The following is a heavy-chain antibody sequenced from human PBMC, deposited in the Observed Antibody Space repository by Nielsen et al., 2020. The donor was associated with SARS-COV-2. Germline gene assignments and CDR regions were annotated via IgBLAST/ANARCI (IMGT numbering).Heavy chain of an antibody. CDR3: ARGRDGYNYFDY. CDR2: ISYDGSNK. V-gene: IGHV3-30-3*01. J-gene: IGHJ4*02. D-gene: IGHD5-24*01. Sequence: WIRQPPGKGLEWVAVISYDGSNKYYADSVKGRFTISRDNSKNTLYLQMNSLRAEDTAVYYCARGRDGYNYFDYWGQGTLVTVSS.